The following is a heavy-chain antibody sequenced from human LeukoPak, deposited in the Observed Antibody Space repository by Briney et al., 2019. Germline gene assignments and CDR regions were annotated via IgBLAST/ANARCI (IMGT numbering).Heavy chain of an antibody. CDR3: ANDLTSIGWYAGDY. D-gene: IGHD6-19*01. Sequence: PGGSLRLSCAASGFTFSSYAMSWVRQAPGKGLEWVSAISGSGGSTYYADSVKGRFTISRDNSKNTLYLQMNSLRAEDTAVYYCANDLTSIGWYAGDYWGQGTLVTVSS. CDR1: GFTFSSYA. J-gene: IGHJ4*02. V-gene: IGHV3-23*01. CDR2: ISGSGGST.